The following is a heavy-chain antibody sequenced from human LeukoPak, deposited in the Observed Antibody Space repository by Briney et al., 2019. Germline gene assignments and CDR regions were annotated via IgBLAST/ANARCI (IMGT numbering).Heavy chain of an antibody. CDR1: GGSFSGYY. CDR3: ARSFSPDFWRGYFAY. CDR2: INHSGTT. J-gene: IGHJ4*02. V-gene: IGHV4-34*09. Sequence: SETLSLTCAVYGGSFSGYYWNWIRQSPGKGLEWIGEINHSGTTNYNPSLKSRVTISVDTSKNQFSLKLSSVTAADTAVYYCARSFSPDFWRGYFAYWGQGTLVTVSS. D-gene: IGHD3-3*01.